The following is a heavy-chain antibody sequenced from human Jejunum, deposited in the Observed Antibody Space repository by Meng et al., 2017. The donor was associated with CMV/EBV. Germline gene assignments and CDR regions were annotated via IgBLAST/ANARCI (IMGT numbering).Heavy chain of an antibody. J-gene: IGHJ5*02. CDR1: GESITKTYW. CDR2: IFHRGYT. V-gene: IGHV4-4*02. CDR3: ARVPGHNWFDP. Sequence: TCTVSGESITKTYWWSWVRQSPGKGLEWIGEIFHRGYTNYNPSLESRATISVEKAKNQFSLNLTSVTAADTAIYYCARVPGHNWFDPWGKGILVTVSS.